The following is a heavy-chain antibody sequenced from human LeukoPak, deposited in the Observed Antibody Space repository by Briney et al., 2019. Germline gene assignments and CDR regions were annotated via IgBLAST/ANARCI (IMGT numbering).Heavy chain of an antibody. Sequence: PXETLSLTCTVSGGSLSSYYWSWIRQPPGKGLEWIGYIYYSGSTNYNPSLNSRVTISVDTSKNQFSLKLSSVTAADTAVYYCARGPSKARLFDYWGQGTLVTVSS. V-gene: IGHV4-59*01. CDR1: GGSLSSYY. CDR3: ARGPSKARLFDY. J-gene: IGHJ4*02. CDR2: IYYSGST.